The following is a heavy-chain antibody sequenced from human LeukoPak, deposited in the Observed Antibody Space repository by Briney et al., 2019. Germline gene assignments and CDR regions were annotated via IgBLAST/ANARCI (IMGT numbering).Heavy chain of an antibody. V-gene: IGHV3-21*01. D-gene: IGHD6-13*01. Sequence: GGSLRLSCAASGFTSSSYSMNWVRQAPGKGLEWVSSISSSSSYIYYADSVKGRFTISRDNAKNSLYLQMNSLRAEDTAVYYCASSGIAAAGTDYWGQGTLVTVSS. CDR2: ISSSSSYI. J-gene: IGHJ4*02. CDR3: ASSGIAAAGTDY. CDR1: GFTSSSYS.